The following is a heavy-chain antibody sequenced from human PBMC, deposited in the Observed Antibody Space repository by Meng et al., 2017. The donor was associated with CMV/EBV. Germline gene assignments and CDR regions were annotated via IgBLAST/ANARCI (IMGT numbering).Heavy chain of an antibody. CDR2: ISYDGSNK. Sequence: GESLKISCAASGFTFSSYAMHWVRQAPGKGLEWVVVISYDGSNKYYADSVKGRFTISRDNSKNTLYLQMNSLRAEDTAVYYCARDLVGGAVTTVDYWGQGTLVTVSS. CDR1: GFTFSSYA. V-gene: IGHV3-30*04. CDR3: ARDLVGGAVTTVDY. D-gene: IGHD4-17*01. J-gene: IGHJ4*02.